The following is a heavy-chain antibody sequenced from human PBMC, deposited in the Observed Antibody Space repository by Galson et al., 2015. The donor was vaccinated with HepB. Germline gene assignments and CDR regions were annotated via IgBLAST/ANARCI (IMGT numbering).Heavy chain of an antibody. J-gene: IGHJ4*02. CDR2: IDPSDSYT. CDR1: GYSFTSYW. D-gene: IGHD6-13*01. Sequence: QSGAEVKKPGESLRISCKGSGYSFTSYWISWVRQMPGKGLEWMGRIDPSDSYTNYSPSFQGHVTISADKFISTACLQWSSLKASDTAMYYCASHSQQPEFAVVGSFDYWGQGTLVTVSS. V-gene: IGHV5-10-1*01. CDR3: ASHSQQPEFAVVGSFDY.